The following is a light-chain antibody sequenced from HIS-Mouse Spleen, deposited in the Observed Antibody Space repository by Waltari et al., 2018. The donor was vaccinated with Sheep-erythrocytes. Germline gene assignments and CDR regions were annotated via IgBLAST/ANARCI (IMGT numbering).Light chain of an antibody. V-gene: IGLV2-11*01. Sequence: QSALTQPRSVSGSPGQSVTISCTGTSSDVGGYNYVSWYQQHPGKAPKLVVYDVSKRPSGVPDRFSGSKSGNTASLTLSGLQAEDEADYYCCSYAGSYNHVFATGTKVTVL. J-gene: IGLJ1*01. CDR3: CSYAGSYNHV. CDR2: DVS. CDR1: SSDVGGYNY.